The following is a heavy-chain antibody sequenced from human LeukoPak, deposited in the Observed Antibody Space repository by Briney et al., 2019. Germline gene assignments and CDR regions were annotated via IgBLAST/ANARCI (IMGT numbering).Heavy chain of an antibody. CDR2: INPSGGST. CDR1: GYTFTGYY. Sequence: GASVKVSCKASGYTFTGYYMHWVRQAPGQGLEWMGIINPSGGSTSYAQKFQGRVTMARDTSTSTVYMELSSLRSEDTAVYYCARDPPYYDFWSGYYGGIDYYGMDVWGQGTTVTVSS. CDR3: ARDPPYYDFWSGYYGGIDYYGMDV. V-gene: IGHV1-46*01. J-gene: IGHJ6*02. D-gene: IGHD3-3*01.